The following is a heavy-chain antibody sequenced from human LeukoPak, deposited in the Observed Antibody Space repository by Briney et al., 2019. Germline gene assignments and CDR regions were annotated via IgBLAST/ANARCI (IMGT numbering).Heavy chain of an antibody. V-gene: IGHV3-30-3*01. J-gene: IGHJ3*02. Sequence: GGSLRLSCAASGFTFSSYAMHWVRQAPGKGLDWVAVISYDGSNKYYADSVKGRSTISRDNSKNTLYLQMNSLRAEDTAVYYCARATRYSSSWYVLGAFDIWGQGTMVTVSS. CDR2: ISYDGSNK. D-gene: IGHD6-13*01. CDR1: GFTFSSYA. CDR3: ARATRYSSSWYVLGAFDI.